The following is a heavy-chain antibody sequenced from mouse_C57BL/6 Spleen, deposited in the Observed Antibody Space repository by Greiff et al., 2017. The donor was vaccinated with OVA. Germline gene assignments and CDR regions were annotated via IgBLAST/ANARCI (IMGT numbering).Heavy chain of an antibody. J-gene: IGHJ2*01. D-gene: IGHD1-2*01. V-gene: IGHV1-64*01. CDR3: ARRGRHYFDY. CDR2: IHPNSGST. Sequence: QVQLQQPGAELVKPGASVRLSCKASGYTFTSYWMHWVKQRPGQGLEWIGMIHPNSGSTNYNEKFKSKATLTVDKSSSTAYMQLSSLTSEDSAVYYCARRGRHYFDYWGQGTTLTVSS. CDR1: GYTFTSYW.